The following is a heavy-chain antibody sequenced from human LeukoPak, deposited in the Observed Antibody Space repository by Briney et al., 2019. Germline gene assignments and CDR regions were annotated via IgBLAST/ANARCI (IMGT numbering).Heavy chain of an antibody. Sequence: SVKVSCKASGGTFSSYAISWVRQAPGQGLEWMGRIIPIFGTANYAQKFQGRVTITADKSTGTAYMELSSLRSEDTAVYYCARGDGSARFDYWGQGTLVTVSS. J-gene: IGHJ4*02. CDR1: GGTFSSYA. V-gene: IGHV1-69*06. D-gene: IGHD6-6*01. CDR2: IIPIFGTA. CDR3: ARGDGSARFDY.